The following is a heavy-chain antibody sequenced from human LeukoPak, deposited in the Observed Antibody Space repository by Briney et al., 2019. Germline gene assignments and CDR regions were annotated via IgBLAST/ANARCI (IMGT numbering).Heavy chain of an antibody. D-gene: IGHD5-12*01. CDR1: GGSVSSGSYY. CDR3: ARDFDIVATISEYGMDV. V-gene: IGHV4-61*01. J-gene: IGHJ6*02. Sequence: SETLSLTCTVSGGSVSSGSYYWSWIRQPPGKGLEWIGYIYYSGSTNYNPSLKSRVTMSVDTSKNQFSLKLSSVTAADTAVYYCARDFDIVATISEYGMDVWGQGTTVTVSS. CDR2: IYYSGST.